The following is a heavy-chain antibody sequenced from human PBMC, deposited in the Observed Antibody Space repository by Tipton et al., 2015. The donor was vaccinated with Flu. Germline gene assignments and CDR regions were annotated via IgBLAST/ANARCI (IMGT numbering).Heavy chain of an antibody. D-gene: IGHD5-24*01. CDR1: GDSISSDFY. J-gene: IGHJ4*02. V-gene: IGHV4-38-2*01. CDR2: VSRTGST. Sequence: TLSLTCAVSGDSISSDFYWAWIRQFPGKGLEWIGTVSRTGSTIYNPSLKSRVTISIDTSENNFSLKLTAVTAADTAVYYCARAGAHGYTLVQDSWGQGALVTVSS. CDR3: ARAGAHGYTLVQDS.